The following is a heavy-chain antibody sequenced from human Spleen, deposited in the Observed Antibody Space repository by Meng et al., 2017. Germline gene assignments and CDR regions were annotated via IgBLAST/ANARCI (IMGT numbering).Heavy chain of an antibody. V-gene: IGHV4-39*07. D-gene: IGHD1-26*01. CDR1: GVSISSTTYY. J-gene: IGHJ4*02. CDR3: ARVGAIRFSGAIDY. CDR2: IYYSGST. Sequence: SETLSLTCTVSGVSISSTTYYWGWIRQPPGKGLEWIGTIYYSGSTFYNPSLKSRVTISADTSKNQFSLKLRSVTAEDTAVYYCARVGAIRFSGAIDYWGQGTLVTVSS.